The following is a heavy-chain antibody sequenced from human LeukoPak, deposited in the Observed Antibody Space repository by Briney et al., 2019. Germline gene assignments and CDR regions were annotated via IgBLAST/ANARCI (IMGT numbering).Heavy chain of an antibody. D-gene: IGHD6-13*01. Sequence: PGGSLRLSCAASGFTFSNYWMSWVRQAPGKGLEWVSAISGSGGSTYYADSVKGRFTISRDNSKNTLYLQMNSLRAEDTAVYYCAKGPPTSYSSSWQEYFQHWGQGTLVTVSS. CDR1: GFTFSNYW. J-gene: IGHJ1*01. CDR2: ISGSGGST. V-gene: IGHV3-23*01. CDR3: AKGPPTSYSSSWQEYFQH.